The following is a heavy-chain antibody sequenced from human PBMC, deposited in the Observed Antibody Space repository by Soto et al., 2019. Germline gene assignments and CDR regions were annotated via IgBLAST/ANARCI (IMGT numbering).Heavy chain of an antibody. CDR1: AYTSTLYG. D-gene: IGHD6-19*01. CDR2: IRAHNGET. CDR3: ATALGTSGWLDY. Sequence: QVHLVQSGAEVKRPGASVKVSCKASAYTSTLYGITWVRQAPGQGLEWMGWIRAHNGETKFARKFQDRVTMTTDPSSSTVFMDLRTLTSDDTAVYYCATALGTSGWLDYWGQGTLVTVPS. V-gene: IGHV1-18*01. J-gene: IGHJ4*02.